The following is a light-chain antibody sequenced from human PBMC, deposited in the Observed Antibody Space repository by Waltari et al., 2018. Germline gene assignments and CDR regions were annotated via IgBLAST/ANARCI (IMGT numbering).Light chain of an antibody. CDR2: TDN. CDR1: RSNIGRNP. V-gene: IGLV1-44*01. Sequence: QSVLTQPPSASGTTGQRVTISCSGSRSNIGRNPVSWYQQFPGTAPQLLIFTDNRRPSGVPDRVSAPKSGTSASLAISGLQSEDEAHYYCSTWDDSLNGAVFGGGTRVTVL. J-gene: IGLJ3*02. CDR3: STWDDSLNGAV.